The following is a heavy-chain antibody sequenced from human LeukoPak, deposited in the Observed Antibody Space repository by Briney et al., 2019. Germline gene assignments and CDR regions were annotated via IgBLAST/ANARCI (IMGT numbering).Heavy chain of an antibody. J-gene: IGHJ3*02. Sequence: GGSLRLSCAASEFTFSHYAMSWVRQAPGKGLEWVSTISDAGDITYYADSVKGRFTISRDNSKNTLYLQMNSLRVEDTAVYYCAPRPDVAVVIAASDVFDMSGQGTMVTVSS. CDR3: APRPDVAVVIAASDVFDM. CDR1: EFTFSHYA. CDR2: ISDAGDIT. D-gene: IGHD2-15*01. V-gene: IGHV3-23*01.